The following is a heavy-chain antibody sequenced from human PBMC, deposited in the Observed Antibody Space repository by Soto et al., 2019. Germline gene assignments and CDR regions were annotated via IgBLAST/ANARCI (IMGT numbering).Heavy chain of an antibody. CDR2: IKQDGSEK. V-gene: IGHV3-7*01. J-gene: IGHJ3*02. D-gene: IGHD3-10*01. Sequence: EVQLVESGGGLVQPGGSLRLSCAASGFTFSSYWMSWVRQAPGKGLEWVANIKQDGSEKYYVDSVKGRFTISRDNAKNSLYLQMNSLRAEDTAVYYCARDSHGFFDAFDIWGQGTMVTVSS. CDR1: GFTFSSYW. CDR3: ARDSHGFFDAFDI.